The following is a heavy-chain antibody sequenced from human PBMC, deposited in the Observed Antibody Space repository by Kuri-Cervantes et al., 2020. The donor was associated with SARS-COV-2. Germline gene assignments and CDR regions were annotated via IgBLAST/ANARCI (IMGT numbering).Heavy chain of an antibody. D-gene: IGHD6-6*01. CDR1: GGSISSGGYY. Sequence: TLSLTCTVSGGSISSGGYYWSWIRQPPGKGLEWIGYIYHSGSTYYNPSLKSRVTISVDRSKNQFSLKLSSVTAADTAVYYCARVMSTSSIAARPRPYYFDYWGQGTLVTVSS. V-gene: IGHV4-30-2*01. CDR2: IYHSGST. J-gene: IGHJ4*02. CDR3: ARVMSTSSIAARPRPYYFDY.